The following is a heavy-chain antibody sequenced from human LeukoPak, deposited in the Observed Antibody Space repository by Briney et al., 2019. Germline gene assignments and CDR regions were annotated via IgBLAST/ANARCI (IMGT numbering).Heavy chain of an antibody. CDR3: ARDRDPYSYGDPDY. CDR2: IRSKANSYAT. V-gene: IGHV3-73*01. Sequence: GGSLRLSCAASGFTFSGSAMHWVRQASGKGLEWVGRIRSKANSYATAYAASVKGRFTISRDDSKNTAYLQMNSLKTEDTAVYYCARDRDPYSYGDPDYWGQGTLVTVSS. D-gene: IGHD4-17*01. J-gene: IGHJ4*02. CDR1: GFTFSGSA.